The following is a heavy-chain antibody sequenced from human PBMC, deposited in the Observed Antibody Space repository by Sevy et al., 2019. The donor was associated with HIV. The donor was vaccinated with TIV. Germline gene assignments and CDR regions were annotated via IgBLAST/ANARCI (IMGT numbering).Heavy chain of an antibody. CDR1: GYTFTGYY. Sequence: ASVKVSCKASGYTFTGYYMHWVRQAPGQGLEWMGWINPNSGGTNYAQKFQGRVTMTRDTSISTAYMELSRLRSDDTAVYYCASIAAAGDYYYGMDVWGQGTTVTVSS. D-gene: IGHD6-13*01. CDR2: INPNSGGT. CDR3: ASIAAAGDYYYGMDV. V-gene: IGHV1-2*02. J-gene: IGHJ6*02.